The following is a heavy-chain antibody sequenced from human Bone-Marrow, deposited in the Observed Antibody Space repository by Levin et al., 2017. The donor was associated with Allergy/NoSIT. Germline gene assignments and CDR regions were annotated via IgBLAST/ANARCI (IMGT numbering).Heavy chain of an antibody. CDR1: GFTFSNYA. CDR3: AQIVGRDVFSLRFWRASVFYFDN. V-gene: IGHV3-23*01. Sequence: GESLKISCAGSGFTFSNYAVTWVRQAPGKGLEWVSAISVTGGSTHYADSVRGRFTISRDSSQTTPYLEMKALRAEDTAIYYCAQIVGRDVFSLRFWRASVFYFDNWGQGTLVTVSS. D-gene: IGHD3-3*01. CDR2: ISVTGGST. J-gene: IGHJ4*02.